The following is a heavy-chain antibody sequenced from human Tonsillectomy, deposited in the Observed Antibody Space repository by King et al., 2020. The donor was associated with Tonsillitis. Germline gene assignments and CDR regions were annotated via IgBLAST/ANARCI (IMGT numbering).Heavy chain of an antibody. CDR1: GYSFTNYW. Sequence: VQLVESGAEVKKPGESLKISCKGSGYSFTNYWIGWVRQMPGKGLEWMGIIYPGDSDTRYSPSFQGQVTISADKSISTAYLQRNSLKTSDTAMYDCARRFGLTGDYWFDPWGQGTLVTVSS. V-gene: IGHV5-51*01. CDR2: IYPGDSDT. D-gene: IGHD7-27*01. CDR3: ARRFGLTGDYWFDP. J-gene: IGHJ5*02.